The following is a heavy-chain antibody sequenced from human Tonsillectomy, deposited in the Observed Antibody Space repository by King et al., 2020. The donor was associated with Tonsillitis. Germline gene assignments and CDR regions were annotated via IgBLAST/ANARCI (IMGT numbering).Heavy chain of an antibody. V-gene: IGHV1-2*02. Sequence: VQLVESGAEVRKPRASVKVSCKASGYTFTGYYMHWVRQAPGQGLEWMGWINPNSGGTDYAQKFQGRVSVTRDTSISTAYMELSRLRSDDTAVYYCARDGSTGWLADWGQGTLVTVSS. CDR1: GYTFTGYY. CDR3: ARDGSTGWLAD. D-gene: IGHD6-19*01. CDR2: INPNSGGT. J-gene: IGHJ4*02.